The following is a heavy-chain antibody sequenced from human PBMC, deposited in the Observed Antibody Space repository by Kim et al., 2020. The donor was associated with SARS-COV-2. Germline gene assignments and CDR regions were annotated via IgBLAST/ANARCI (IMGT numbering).Heavy chain of an antibody. Sequence: GGSLRLSCAASGFTFSSYAMHWVRQAPGKGLEWVAVISYDGSNKYYADSVKGRFTISRDNSKNTLYLQMNSLRAEDTAVYYCARGEDYYDSSGYPPAFD. J-gene: IGHJ4*01. CDR3: ARGEDYYDSSGYPPAFD. D-gene: IGHD3-22*01. V-gene: IGHV3-30*04. CDR2: ISYDGSNK. CDR1: GFTFSSYA.